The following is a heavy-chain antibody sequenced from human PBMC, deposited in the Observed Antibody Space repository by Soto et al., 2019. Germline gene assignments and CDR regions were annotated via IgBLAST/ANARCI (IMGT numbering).Heavy chain of an antibody. CDR1: GGSISTGGYY. D-gene: IGHD4-17*01. J-gene: IGHJ4*02. CDR3: ARGLSVTLFDN. CDR2: IYYSGST. V-gene: IGHV4-31*03. Sequence: QVQLQESGPGLVKPSQTLSLTCTVSGGSISTGGYYWTWIPQHPGKGLEGIGYIYYSGSTYYNPSLKSRVTISVDTSKNQFSLKLSSVTAADTAVYYCARGLSVTLFDNWGQGTLVTVSS.